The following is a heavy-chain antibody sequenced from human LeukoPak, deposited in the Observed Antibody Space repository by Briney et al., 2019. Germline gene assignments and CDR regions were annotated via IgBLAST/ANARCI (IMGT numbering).Heavy chain of an antibody. D-gene: IGHD1-26*01. CDR2: IIPIFGTA. V-gene: IGHV1-69*05. CDR1: GGTFSSYA. CDR3: ARVSIAGATTDFDY. Sequence: ASVKVSCKASGGTFSSYAISWVRQAPGQGLEWMGRIIPIFGTANYAQKFQGRVTITTDESTSTAYMELSSLRSEDTGVYYCARVSIAGATTDFDYWGQGTLVTVSS. J-gene: IGHJ4*02.